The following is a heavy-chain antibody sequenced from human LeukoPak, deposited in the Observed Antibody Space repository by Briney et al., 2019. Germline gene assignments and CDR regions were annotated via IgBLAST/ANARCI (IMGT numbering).Heavy chain of an antibody. Sequence: GESLKISCKASGYTFTSYWIAWVRQLPGKGLEWMGVIYPGDSDTRYSPSLQGHVTISADKSISTAYLQWSSLKASDTAMYYCARLRATTGFDYWGQGTLVTVSS. CDR2: IYPGDSDT. CDR3: ARLRATTGFDY. D-gene: IGHD1-1*01. V-gene: IGHV5-51*01. CDR1: GYTFTSYW. J-gene: IGHJ4*02.